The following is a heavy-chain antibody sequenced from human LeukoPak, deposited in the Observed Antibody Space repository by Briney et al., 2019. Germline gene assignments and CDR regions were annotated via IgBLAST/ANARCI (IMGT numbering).Heavy chain of an antibody. CDR1: GFTFSSYA. D-gene: IGHD2-15*01. CDR2: ISGSGGNT. J-gene: IGHJ4*02. CDR3: AKDFGLQGYCSGGSCYSNY. Sequence: GGSLRLSCAASGFTFSSYAMSWVRQAPGKGLEWVSVISGSGGNTYYADTVKGRFTISRDNSKNTLYLQMNSLRAEETAVYYCAKDFGLQGYCSGGSCYSNYWGQGTLVTVSS. V-gene: IGHV3-23*01.